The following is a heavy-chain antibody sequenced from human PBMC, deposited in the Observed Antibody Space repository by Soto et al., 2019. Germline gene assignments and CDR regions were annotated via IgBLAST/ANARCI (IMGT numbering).Heavy chain of an antibody. CDR3: AIDYYYGSGSYSLYYYYGMDV. V-gene: IGHV4-59*01. D-gene: IGHD3-10*01. J-gene: IGHJ6*02. Sequence: SETLSLTCTVSGGSISSYYWSWIRQPPGKGLEWIGYIYYSGSTNYNPSLKSRVTISVDTSKNQFSLKLSSVTAADTAVYYCAIDYYYGSGSYSLYYYYGMDVWGQGTTVTVSS. CDR2: IYYSGST. CDR1: GGSISSYY.